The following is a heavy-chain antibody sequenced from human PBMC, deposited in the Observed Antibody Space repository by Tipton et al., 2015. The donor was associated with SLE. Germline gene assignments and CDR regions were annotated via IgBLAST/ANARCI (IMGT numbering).Heavy chain of an antibody. D-gene: IGHD3-3*01. J-gene: IGHJ4*02. CDR2: IIPILGIA. V-gene: IGHV1-69*09. CDR3: ARAGDFWSGCYY. Sequence: QLVQSGAEVKKPGASVKVSRKASGYAFSTYGITWVRQAPGQGLEWMGRIIPILGIANYAQKFQGRVMITADKSTSTAYMELSSLRSEDTAVYYCARAGDFWSGCYYWGQGTLVPVSS. CDR1: GYAFSTYG.